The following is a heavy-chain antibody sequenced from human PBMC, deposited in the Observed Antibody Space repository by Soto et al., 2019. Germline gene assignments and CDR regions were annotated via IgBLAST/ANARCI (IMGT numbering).Heavy chain of an antibody. CDR1: GFIFSSYD. D-gene: IGHD3-10*01. V-gene: IGHV3-48*04. CDR3: ASTYGTGSLNWFDP. CDR2: ISSGSGNI. J-gene: IGHJ5*02. Sequence: EVQLVESGGGLVQPGGSLRLSCAASGFIFSSYDMNWVRQAPGKGLEWVSYISSGSGNILYADSVKGRFTISRDNAKNSLYLQMTSLRAEDTAVYYCASTYGTGSLNWFDPWGQGTLVTVSS.